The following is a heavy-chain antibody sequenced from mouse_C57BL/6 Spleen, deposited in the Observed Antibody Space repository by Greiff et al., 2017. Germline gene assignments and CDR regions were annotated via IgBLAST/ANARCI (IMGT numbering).Heavy chain of an antibody. CDR3: ARGGPNWARFGY. V-gene: IGHV5-17*01. J-gene: IGHJ2*01. CDR1: GFTFSDYG. CDR2: ISSGSSTI. D-gene: IGHD4-1*01. Sequence: EVQRVESGGGLVKPGASLKLSCAASGFTFSDYGMHWVRQAPEKGLEWVAYISSGSSTIYYAATVKGRFTISRDNAKNTLFLQMTSLRSEDTAMYYCARGGPNWARFGYWGQGTTRTVSA.